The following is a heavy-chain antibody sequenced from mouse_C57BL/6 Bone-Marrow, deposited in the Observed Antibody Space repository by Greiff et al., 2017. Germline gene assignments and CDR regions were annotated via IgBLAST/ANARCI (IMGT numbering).Heavy chain of an antibody. CDR3: ARSLYDGYPFDY. CDR1: GYTFTSYW. Sequence: VQLQQPGAELVMPGASVKLSCKASGYTFTSYWMHWVKQRPGQGLEWIGEIDPSDSYTKYNQKFKGKSTLTVDKSSSTAYMQLSSLTSEDSAVYYCARSLYDGYPFDYWGQGTTLTVSS. CDR2: IDPSDSYT. D-gene: IGHD2-3*01. J-gene: IGHJ2*01. V-gene: IGHV1-69*01.